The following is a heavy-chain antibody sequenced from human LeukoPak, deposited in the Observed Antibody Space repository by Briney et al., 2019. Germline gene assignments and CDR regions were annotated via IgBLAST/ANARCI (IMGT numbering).Heavy chain of an antibody. CDR1: GGSISSYC. Sequence: SETLSLTCTVSGGSISSYCWSWIRQPAGKGLEWIGRIYNSGTTNYNPSLKSRVTILVDTSKNLFSLKLPSVTAADTAVYFCARGPPYAPGVLDVWGKGTTVTISS. V-gene: IGHV4-4*07. CDR2: IYNSGTT. J-gene: IGHJ6*04. D-gene: IGHD7-27*01. CDR3: ARGPPYAPGVLDV.